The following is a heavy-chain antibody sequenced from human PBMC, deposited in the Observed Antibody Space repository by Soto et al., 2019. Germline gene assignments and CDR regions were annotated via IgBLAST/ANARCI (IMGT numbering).Heavy chain of an antibody. V-gene: IGHV3-30*03. J-gene: IGHJ4*02. CDR1: GFTVSNFG. CDR2: ISRDGGTK. D-gene: IGHD2-8*02. CDR3: TGEVASGY. Sequence: QVQLVESGGGVVQPGRSLRLSCAVSGFTVSNFGMHWVRQAPGKGLEWVAVISRDGGTKFYADSVKGRFTISRDNSRNTLFLEMSSLRGDDMAVYYCTGEVASGYWGQGTLVTVSS.